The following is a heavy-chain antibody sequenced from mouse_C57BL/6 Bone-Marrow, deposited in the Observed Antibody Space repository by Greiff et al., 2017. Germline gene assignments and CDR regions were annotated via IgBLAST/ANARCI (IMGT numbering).Heavy chain of an antibody. CDR3: AKAYYSNYEDAMDY. CDR2: ISYDGSN. J-gene: IGHJ4*01. CDR1: GYSITSGYY. V-gene: IGHV3-6*01. Sequence: EVKLMESGPGLVKPSQSLSLTCSVTGYSITSGYYWNWIRQFPGNKLEWMGYISYDGSNNYNPSLKNRISITRDTSKNQFFLKLNSVTTEDTATYYCAKAYYSNYEDAMDYWGQGTSVTVSS. D-gene: IGHD2-5*01.